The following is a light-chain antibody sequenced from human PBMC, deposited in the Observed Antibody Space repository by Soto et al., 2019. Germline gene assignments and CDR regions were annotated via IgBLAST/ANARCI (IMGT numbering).Light chain of an antibody. CDR1: RGIRSF. Sequence: EIQLTQSPSFLSASVGDTVTITCRASRGIRSFLAWYRQKPGTAPKLLIYLASTLQSGVPSRFSGSGSGTEFTLTISSLQPEDFATYYCQQLNSIPITFGQGTRLEIK. CDR2: LAS. V-gene: IGKV1-9*01. CDR3: QQLNSIPIT. J-gene: IGKJ5*01.